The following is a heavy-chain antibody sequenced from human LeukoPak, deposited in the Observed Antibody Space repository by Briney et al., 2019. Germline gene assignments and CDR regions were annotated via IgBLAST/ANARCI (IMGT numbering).Heavy chain of an antibody. CDR2: IIPFFGTA. CDR3: ARSSGYYYEVYY. Sequence: SVKVSCKASGGTFSSYAISWVRQAPGQGLEWMGGIIPFFGTANYAQKFQGRVTITADESTSTAYMELSSLRSEDTAVYYCARSSGYYYEVYYWGQGTLVTVSS. D-gene: IGHD3-22*01. CDR1: GGTFSSYA. V-gene: IGHV1-69*13. J-gene: IGHJ4*02.